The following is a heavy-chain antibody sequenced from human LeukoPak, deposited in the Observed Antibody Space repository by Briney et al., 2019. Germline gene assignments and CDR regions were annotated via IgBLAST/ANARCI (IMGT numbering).Heavy chain of an antibody. D-gene: IGHD3-3*01. J-gene: IGHJ4*02. CDR1: GFTFSRYA. Sequence: GGSLRLSCGASGFTFSRYAMSWVRQAPGKGLQWVSEIGGSGGAIYYADSVKGRFTISRDNAKNSLYLQMNSLRAEDTAVYYCARDRGGADDFWSGYYTGYFDYWGQGTLVTVSS. CDR3: ARDRGGADDFWSGYYTGYFDY. V-gene: IGHV3-48*01. CDR2: IGGSGGAI.